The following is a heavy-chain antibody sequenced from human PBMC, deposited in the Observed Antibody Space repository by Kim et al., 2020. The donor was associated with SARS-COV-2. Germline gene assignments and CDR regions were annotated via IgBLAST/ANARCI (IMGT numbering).Heavy chain of an antibody. D-gene: IGHD4-17*01. V-gene: IGHV4-31*03. J-gene: IGHJ4*02. CDR2: IYYSGST. CDR3: ARGGRYGDYNEGLDY. CDR1: GGSISSGGYY. Sequence: SETLSLTCSVSGGSISSGGYYWCWIRLHPGKGLEWIGCIYYSGSTYYNPSLRSRVTISVDTSKNQFSLKLSSVTAADTAVYYCARGGRYGDYNEGLDYWGQGTLVTVSS.